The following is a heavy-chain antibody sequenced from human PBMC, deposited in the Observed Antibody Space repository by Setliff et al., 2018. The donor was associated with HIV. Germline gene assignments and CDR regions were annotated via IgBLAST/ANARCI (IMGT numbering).Heavy chain of an antibody. CDR1: GGSISNYY. Sequence: PSETLSLTCTVSGGSISNYYWSWIRQSPGKGLEWIGYISNTGNTKYNPSLKSRVTIAGYTSKNQFSVRLTSVTAADTAVYFCARDVARFDYDTGGYYVSHFDYWGQGIQVTVSS. CDR2: ISNTGNT. CDR3: ARDVARFDYDTGGYYVSHFDY. J-gene: IGHJ4*02. V-gene: IGHV4-59*01. D-gene: IGHD3-22*01.